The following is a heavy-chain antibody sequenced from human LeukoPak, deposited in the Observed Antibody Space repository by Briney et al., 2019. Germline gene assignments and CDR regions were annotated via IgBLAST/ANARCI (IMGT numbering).Heavy chain of an antibody. V-gene: IGHV1-8*03. D-gene: IGHD6-13*01. CDR3: ARERAPGIAGGNAFDI. CDR2: MNPNSGNA. J-gene: IGHJ3*02. Sequence: ASVKVSCKASGCTLTSFDIYWVRQATGQGLEWMGWMNPNSGNAGYAQKFQGRVTITRKTSINTACMELSSQRSEDTAVYYCARERAPGIAGGNAFDIWGQGTMVTVSS. CDR1: GCTLTSFD.